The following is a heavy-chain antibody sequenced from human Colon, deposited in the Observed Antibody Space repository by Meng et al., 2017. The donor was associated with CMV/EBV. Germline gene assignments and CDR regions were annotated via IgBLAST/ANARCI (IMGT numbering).Heavy chain of an antibody. J-gene: IGHJ3*02. D-gene: IGHD3-9*01. CDR2: IAPSGNSM. Sequence: GGSLRLSCAASGFTFTDYFMIWIRQAPGEGLQWTSHIAPSGNSMNYADSVKGRFTISRDNAKKSLYLQMNSLRADDTAVYYCAKELFTGSGSALDIWGQGTMVTVSS. V-gene: IGHV3-11*01. CDR1: GFTFTDYF. CDR3: AKELFTGSGSALDI.